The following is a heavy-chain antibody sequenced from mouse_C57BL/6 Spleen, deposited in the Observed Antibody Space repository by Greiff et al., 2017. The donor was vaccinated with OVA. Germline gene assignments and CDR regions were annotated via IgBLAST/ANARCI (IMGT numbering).Heavy chain of an antibody. CDR2: IHPSDSDP. Sequence: QVQLQQPGAELVKPGASVKVSCKASGYTFTSYWMHWVKQRPGQGLEWIGRIHPSDSDPNYNQKFKGKATLTVDKSSSTAYMQLSSLTSADSAVYYCATLYDYGSSWFAYWGQGTLVTVSA. V-gene: IGHV1-74*01. CDR3: ATLYDYGSSWFAY. CDR1: GYTFTSYW. D-gene: IGHD2-4*01. J-gene: IGHJ3*01.